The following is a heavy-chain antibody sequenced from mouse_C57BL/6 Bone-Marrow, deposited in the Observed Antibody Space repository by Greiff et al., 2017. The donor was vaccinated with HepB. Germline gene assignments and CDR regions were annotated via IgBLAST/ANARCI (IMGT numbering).Heavy chain of an antibody. CDR3: VRDHYDYDDGDLFYAMDY. CDR2: IRSKSSNYAT. CDR1: GFTFNTYA. Sequence: DVKLQESGGGLVQPKGSLKLSCAASGFTFNTYAMHWVRQAPGKGLEWVARIRSKSSNYATYYADSVKDRFTISRDDSQSMLYLQMNNLKTEDTAMYYCVRDHYDYDDGDLFYAMDYWGQGTSVTVSS. V-gene: IGHV10-3*01. J-gene: IGHJ4*01. D-gene: IGHD2-4*01.